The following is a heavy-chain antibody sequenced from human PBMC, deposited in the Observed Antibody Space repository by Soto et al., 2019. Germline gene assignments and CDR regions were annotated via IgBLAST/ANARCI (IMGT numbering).Heavy chain of an antibody. CDR1: GGSFSGYY. Sequence: PSETLSLTCAVYGGSFSGYYWSWIRQPPGKGLEWIGEINHSGSTNYNPSLKSRVTISVDTSKNQFSLKLSSVTAADTAVYFCARPSYDSTGYHGAFDVWGQGTMVTVSS. D-gene: IGHD3-22*01. CDR3: ARPSYDSTGYHGAFDV. V-gene: IGHV4-34*01. J-gene: IGHJ3*01. CDR2: INHSGST.